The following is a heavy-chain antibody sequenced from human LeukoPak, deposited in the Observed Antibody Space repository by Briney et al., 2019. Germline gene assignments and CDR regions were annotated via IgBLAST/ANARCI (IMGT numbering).Heavy chain of an antibody. CDR3: ARHWETSSWYVDY. CDR1: GGSISSYY. CDR2: IYYSGST. D-gene: IGHD6-13*01. V-gene: IGHV4-59*08. Sequence: PSGTLSLTCTVSGGSISSYYWSWIRQPPGKGLEWIGYIYYSGSTNYNPSLKSRVTISVDTSKNQLSLKLSSVTAADTAVYYCARHWETSSWYVDYWGQGTLVTVSS. J-gene: IGHJ4*02.